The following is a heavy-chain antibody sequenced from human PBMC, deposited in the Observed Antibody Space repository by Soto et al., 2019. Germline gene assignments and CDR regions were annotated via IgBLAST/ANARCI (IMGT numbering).Heavy chain of an antibody. CDR2: VNPGGIT. V-gene: IGHV4-34*01. CDR1: GGSLSGYY. Sequence: SETLALSCAVYGGSLSGYYWTWIRQPPGKGLEWIGEVNPGGITNYSPSVKSRLKISLDTSKKEVSLEMTSVTAADTAVYYCGRVVIKMASQSIDSWGPGTLVTVSS. D-gene: IGHD2-2*01. CDR3: GRVVIKMASQSIDS. J-gene: IGHJ4*02.